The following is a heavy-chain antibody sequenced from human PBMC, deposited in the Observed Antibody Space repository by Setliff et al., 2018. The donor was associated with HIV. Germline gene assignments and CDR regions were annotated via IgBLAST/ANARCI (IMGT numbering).Heavy chain of an antibody. CDR1: GGSTNSGGYY. D-gene: IGHD2-21*02. V-gene: IGHV4-31*03. CDR3: ARAVCGGDCYSRLNWFDP. CDR2: IYYSGST. Sequence: SETLSLTCTVSGGSTNSGGYYWSWIRQHPGKGLEWIGYIYYSGSTYYNPSLKSRVTISVDTSKNQFSLRLSSVTAADTAVYYCARAVCGGDCYSRLNWFDPWGQGTLVTVSS. J-gene: IGHJ5*02.